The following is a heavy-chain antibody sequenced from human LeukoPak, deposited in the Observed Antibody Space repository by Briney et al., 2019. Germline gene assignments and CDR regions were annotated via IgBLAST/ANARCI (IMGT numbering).Heavy chain of an antibody. V-gene: IGHV3-30*04. CDR1: GFTFSSYA. J-gene: IGHJ3*02. CDR3: AREGEMATPDAFDI. Sequence: GGSLRLSCAASGFTFSSYAMHWVRQAPGKGLEWVAVISYDGSNKYYADSVKGRFTISRDNSKNTLYLQMNSLRAEDTAVYYCAREGEMATPDAFDIWGQGTMVTVSS. CDR2: ISYDGSNK. D-gene: IGHD5-24*01.